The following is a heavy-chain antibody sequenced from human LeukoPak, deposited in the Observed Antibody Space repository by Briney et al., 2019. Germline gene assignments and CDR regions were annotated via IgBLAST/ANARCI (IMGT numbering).Heavy chain of an antibody. CDR3: AKDFPYCSSTSCYTGVAGNYFDY. V-gene: IGHV3-30*02. D-gene: IGHD2-2*02. Sequence: GGSLRLSCAASGFTFSSYGMHWVRQAPGKGLEWVAFIRYDGSNKYYADSVKGRFTISRDNSKNTLYLQMNSLRAEDTAVYYCAKDFPYCSSTSCYTGVAGNYFDYWGQGTLVTVSS. CDR2: IRYDGSNK. J-gene: IGHJ4*02. CDR1: GFTFSSYG.